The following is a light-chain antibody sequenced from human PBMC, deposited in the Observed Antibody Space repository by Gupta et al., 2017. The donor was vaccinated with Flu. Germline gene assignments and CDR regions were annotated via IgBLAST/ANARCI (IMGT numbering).Light chain of an antibody. CDR1: SDVGSYNL. V-gene: IGLV2-23*02. Sequence: SDVGSYNLVSWYQQHPGKAPKLMIDEVSKRPSGVSNRFSGSKCGNKASRTIAGLQAEDEADYYCCSYAGSSTFGVVFGGGTKLTVL. CDR3: CSYAGSSTFGVV. CDR2: EVS. J-gene: IGLJ2*01.